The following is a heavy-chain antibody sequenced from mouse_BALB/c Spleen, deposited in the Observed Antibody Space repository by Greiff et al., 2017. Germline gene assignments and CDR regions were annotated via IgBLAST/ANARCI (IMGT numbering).Heavy chain of an antibody. Sequence: EVHLVESGGGLVKPGGSLKLSCAASGFTFSSYAMSWVRQTPEKRLEWVATISSGGSYTYYPDSVKGRFTISRDNAKNTLYLQMSSLRSEDTAMYYCARQTTPHYFDYWGQGTTLTVSS. J-gene: IGHJ2*01. CDR1: GFTFSSYA. D-gene: IGHD1-1*01. CDR3: ARQTTPHYFDY. V-gene: IGHV5-9-3*01. CDR2: ISSGGSYT.